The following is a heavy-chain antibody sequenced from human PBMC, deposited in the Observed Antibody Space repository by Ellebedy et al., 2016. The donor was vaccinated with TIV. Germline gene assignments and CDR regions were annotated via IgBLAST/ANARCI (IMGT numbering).Heavy chain of an antibody. D-gene: IGHD1-14*01. J-gene: IGHJ6*02. CDR1: GGTLSIYA. CDR2: IIPFSGTS. CDR3: ARDGRHLDDYFYNSMDV. V-gene: IGHV1-69*13. Sequence: AASVKVSCKASGGTLSIYAISWVRQAPGQGLEWMGGIIPFSGTSNYAQKFQGRVTITADESTSTVYMELSSLRPEDTAVYYCARDGRHLDDYFYNSMDVWGQGTTVTVSS.